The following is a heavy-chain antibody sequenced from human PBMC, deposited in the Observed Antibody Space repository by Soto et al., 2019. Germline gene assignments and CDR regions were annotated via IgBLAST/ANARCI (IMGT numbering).Heavy chain of an antibody. J-gene: IGHJ4*02. CDR1: GGIFHGYG. CDR3: ARDGIGGTVFRGYLDY. Sequence: QEQLVESGGGVVQPGTSLRLSCAVPGGIFHGYGMHWVRQAPGKGLEWVAIIRFDGSNEEYADSVKGRFTISRDNSKNTLYLQMTTLGAEDTAVYYGARDGIGGTVFRGYLDYWGRGTVVTVS. D-gene: IGHD1-7*01. V-gene: IGHV3-33*01. CDR2: IRFDGSNE.